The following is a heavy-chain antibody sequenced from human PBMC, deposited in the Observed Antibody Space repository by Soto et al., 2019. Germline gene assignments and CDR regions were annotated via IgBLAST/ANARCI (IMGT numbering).Heavy chain of an antibody. J-gene: IGHJ6*02. D-gene: IGHD2-21*02. CDR3: ACRSGGNSEAYYYYGMDV. CDR2: IIPIFGTA. V-gene: IGHV1-69*12. CDR1: GGTFSSYA. Sequence: QVQLVQSGAEVKKPGSSVKVSCKASGGTFSSYAISWVRQAPGQGLEWMGGIIPIFGTANYAQKFQGRVTITADESTSTAYMELSSLRSEDTAAYYCACRSGGNSEAYYYYGMDVWGQGTTVTVSS.